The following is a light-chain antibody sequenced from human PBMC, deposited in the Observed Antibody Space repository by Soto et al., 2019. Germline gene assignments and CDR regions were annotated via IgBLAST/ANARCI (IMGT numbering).Light chain of an antibody. J-gene: IGLJ1*01. CDR1: SGDVGGYDY. Sequence: QSVLTQPASVSGSPGQSIAISCTGTSGDVGGYDYVSWYQQHPDKAPKLMIYEVTKRPSWVSNRCSGSKSGNTASLTISGLQPEDEADYYCSSHTSGSTRVFGSGTKLTVL. CDR3: SSHTSGSTRV. V-gene: IGLV2-14*01. CDR2: EVT.